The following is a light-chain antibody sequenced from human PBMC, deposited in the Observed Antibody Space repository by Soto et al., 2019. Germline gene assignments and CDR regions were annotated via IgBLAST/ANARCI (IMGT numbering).Light chain of an antibody. V-gene: IGKV3-11*01. CDR3: QQRNDWPPT. Sequence: EIVLTQSPGTLSLSPGERSTLSCSARQSVSSNYLAWYQQKPGQAPRLLIYDAAKRATGIPARISGSGSGTDFTLTISSLEPEDFAIYYCQQRNDWPPTFGQGTRLEIK. J-gene: IGKJ5*01. CDR2: DAA. CDR1: QSVSSNY.